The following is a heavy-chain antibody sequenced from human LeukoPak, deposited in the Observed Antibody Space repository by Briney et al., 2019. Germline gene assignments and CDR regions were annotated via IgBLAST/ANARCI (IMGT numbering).Heavy chain of an antibody. V-gene: IGHV1-2*02. D-gene: IGHD3-3*01. CDR2: INPNSGGT. CDR1: GYTFTRYY. J-gene: IGHJ4*02. Sequence: ASVKVSCKASGYTFTRYYMHWVRQAPGQGLEWMGWINPNSGGTNYAQKFQGRVTMTRDTSISTAYMELSRLRSDDTAVYYCARDRSYDFWSGYYPGDRISHFDYWGQGTLVTVSS. CDR3: ARDRSYDFWSGYYPGDRISHFDY.